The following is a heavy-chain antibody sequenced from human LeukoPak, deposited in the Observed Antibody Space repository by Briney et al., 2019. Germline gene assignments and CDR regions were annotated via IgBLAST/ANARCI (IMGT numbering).Heavy chain of an antibody. Sequence: SGTLSLTCTVSGGSISSYYWSWIRQPPGKGLEWIGYIYYSGSTNYNPSLKSRVTISVDTSKNQFSLKLSSVTAADTAVYYCARGGYSYGYLYYFDYWGQGTLVTVSS. CDR2: IYYSGST. CDR3: ARGGYSYGYLYYFDY. J-gene: IGHJ4*02. CDR1: GGSISSYY. V-gene: IGHV4-59*01. D-gene: IGHD5-18*01.